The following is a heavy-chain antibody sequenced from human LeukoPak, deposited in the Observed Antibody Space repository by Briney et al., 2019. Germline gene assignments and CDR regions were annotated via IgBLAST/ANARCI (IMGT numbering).Heavy chain of an antibody. J-gene: IGHJ4*02. V-gene: IGHV3-30*02. D-gene: IGHD2-15*01. CDR2: IRYDGSNK. CDR3: AKGSFVVVAALGLDY. CDR1: GFTFSSYG. Sequence: GGSLRLSCAASGFTFSSYGMHWVRQAPGKGLEWVAFIRYDGSNKYYADSVKGRFTISRDDSKNTLYLQMNSLRAEDTAVYYCAKGSFVVVAALGLDYWGQGTLVTVSS.